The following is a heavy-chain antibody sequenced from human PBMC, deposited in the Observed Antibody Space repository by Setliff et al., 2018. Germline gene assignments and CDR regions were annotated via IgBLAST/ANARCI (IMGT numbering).Heavy chain of an antibody. CDR3: ARGGYNSRSGYSAYYYDY. Sequence: KTSETLSLTCTVSGVSIRGFYWTWIRQSQKRGLEWLGYAFHTGKTDYNPSLMSRVIISIDMSRKQFSLKLRSVTAADTAMYFCARGGYNSRSGYSAYYYDYWGQGALVTVSS. D-gene: IGHD3-3*01. V-gene: IGHV4-59*03. J-gene: IGHJ4*02. CDR1: GVSIRGFY. CDR2: AFHTGKT.